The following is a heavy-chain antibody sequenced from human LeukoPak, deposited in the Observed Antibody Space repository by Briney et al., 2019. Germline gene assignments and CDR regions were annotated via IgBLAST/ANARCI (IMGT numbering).Heavy chain of an antibody. CDR2: IYHSGST. CDR1: GGSISSGGYS. D-gene: IGHD1-14*01. V-gene: IGHV4-30-2*01. CDR3: ARGSYNPLRTPLFDY. J-gene: IGHJ4*02. Sequence: SETLSLTCAVSGGSISSGGYSWSWIRQPPGTGLEWIGYIYHSGSTYYNPSLKSRVTISVDRSKNQFSLKLSSVTAADTAVYYCARGSYNPLRTPLFDYWGQGTLVTVSS.